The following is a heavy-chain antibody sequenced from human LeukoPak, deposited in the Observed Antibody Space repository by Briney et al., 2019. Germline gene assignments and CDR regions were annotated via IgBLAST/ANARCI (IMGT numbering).Heavy chain of an antibody. D-gene: IGHD3-10*01. CDR2: IYYTGST. V-gene: IGHV4-59*01. CDR3: ARGTSVYSGSGDYFDY. CDR1: GGAISTYY. Sequence: PSETLSLTCTISGGAISTYYWSWIRQPPGKGLQWIGYIYYTGSTNYNPSLESRAAISIDTSKNQFSLKLASMTAADTAVYYCARGTSVYSGSGDYFDYWGQGTLVTVSS. J-gene: IGHJ4*02.